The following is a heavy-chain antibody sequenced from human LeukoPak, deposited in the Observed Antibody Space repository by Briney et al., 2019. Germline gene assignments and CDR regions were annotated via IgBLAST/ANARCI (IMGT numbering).Heavy chain of an antibody. Sequence: ASVKVSCKASGYTFTGYYMHWVRQAPGQGLEWMGWINPNSGGTNYAQKFQGRVTMTRDTSTSTVYMELSSLRSEDTAVYYCARDGMGRGYSYGSFDYWGQGTLVTVSS. CDR3: ARDGMGRGYSYGSFDY. V-gene: IGHV1-2*02. CDR1: GYTFTGYY. CDR2: INPNSGGT. J-gene: IGHJ4*02. D-gene: IGHD5-18*01.